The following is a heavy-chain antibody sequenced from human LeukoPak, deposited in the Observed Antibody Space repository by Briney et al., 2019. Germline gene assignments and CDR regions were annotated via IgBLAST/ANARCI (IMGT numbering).Heavy chain of an antibody. V-gene: IGHV5-51*01. CDR3: ASRLIEAERPDAFDI. CDR1: GYSFTSYW. Sequence: PGESLKISCKGSGYSFTSYWIGWVRQMPGKGLEWMGIIYPGDSDTRYSPSFQGQVTISADKSISTAYLQWSSLKASDTAMYYCASRLIEAERPDAFDIWGQGTMVTVSS. J-gene: IGHJ3*02. CDR2: IYPGDSDT. D-gene: IGHD1-26*01.